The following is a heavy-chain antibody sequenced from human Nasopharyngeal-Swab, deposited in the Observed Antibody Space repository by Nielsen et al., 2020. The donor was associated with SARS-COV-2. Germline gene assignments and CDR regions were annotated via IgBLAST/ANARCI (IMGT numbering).Heavy chain of an antibody. Sequence: SETLSLTCTVSGGSISSYYWSWIRQPPGKGLEWIGYIYYSGSTNYNPSLKSRVTISVDTSKNQFSLKLSSVTAAATAVYYCARDSSSSWLDAFDIWGQGTMVTVSS. CDR2: IYYSGST. V-gene: IGHV4-59*01. CDR1: GGSISSYY. J-gene: IGHJ3*02. D-gene: IGHD6-13*01. CDR3: ARDSSSSWLDAFDI.